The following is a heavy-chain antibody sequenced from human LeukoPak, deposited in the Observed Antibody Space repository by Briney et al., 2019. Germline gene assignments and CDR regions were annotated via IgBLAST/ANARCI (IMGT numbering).Heavy chain of an antibody. CDR2: IWYDGSNK. J-gene: IGHJ6*02. CDR3: AREEFWSGYSQGYGMDV. V-gene: IGHV3-33*01. CDR1: GFTFSSYG. D-gene: IGHD3-3*01. Sequence: GRSLRLSCAASGFTFSSYGMHWVRQAPGKGLEGVAVIWYDGSNKYYADSVKGRFTISRDNSKNTLYLQMNSLRAEDTAVYYCAREEFWSGYSQGYGMDVWGQGTTVTVSS.